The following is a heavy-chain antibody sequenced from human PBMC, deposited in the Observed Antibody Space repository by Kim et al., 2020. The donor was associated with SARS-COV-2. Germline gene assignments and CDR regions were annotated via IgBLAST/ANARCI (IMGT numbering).Heavy chain of an antibody. CDR3: AKDDPPQPFDI. CDR2: T. Sequence: TYYADSVKGRFTISRDNSKNSLYLQMNSLRTEDTALYYCAKDDPPQPFDIWGQGTMVTVSS. J-gene: IGHJ3*02. V-gene: IGHV3-43*01.